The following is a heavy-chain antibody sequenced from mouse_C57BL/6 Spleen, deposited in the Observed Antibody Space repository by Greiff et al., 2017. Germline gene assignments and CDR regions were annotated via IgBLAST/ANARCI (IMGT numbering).Heavy chain of an antibody. D-gene: IGHD2-10*01. Sequence: QVQLQQSGPGLVQPSQSLSITCTVSGFSLTSYGVHWVRQSPGKGLEWLGVIWSGGSTDYNAAFISRLSISKDNSKSQVFFKMNSLQADDTAIYYCATPYRYYAMDYWGQGTSVTVSS. CDR1: GFSLTSYG. CDR2: IWSGGST. CDR3: ATPYRYYAMDY. V-gene: IGHV2-2*01. J-gene: IGHJ4*01.